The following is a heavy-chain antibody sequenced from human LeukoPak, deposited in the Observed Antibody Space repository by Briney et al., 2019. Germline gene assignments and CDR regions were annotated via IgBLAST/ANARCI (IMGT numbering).Heavy chain of an antibody. D-gene: IGHD1-26*01. V-gene: IGHV3-15*01. CDR1: GFTFSNAW. CDR3: STNLGIVGATLENY. Sequence: GGSLRLSCAASGFTFSNAWMSWVCQAPGKGLEWVGRIKSKTDGGTTDYAAPVKGRFTVSRDDSKNTLYLQMNSLKTEDTAVYYCSTNLGIVGATLENYWGQGTLVTVSS. J-gene: IGHJ4*02. CDR2: IKSKTDGGTT.